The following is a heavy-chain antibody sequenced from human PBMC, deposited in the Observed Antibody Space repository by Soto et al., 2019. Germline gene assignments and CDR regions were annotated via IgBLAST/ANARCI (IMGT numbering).Heavy chain of an antibody. D-gene: IGHD2-2*01. Sequence: GGSLRLSCAASGFTFSSYGMHWVRQAPGKGLEWVAVISYDGSNKYYADSVKGRFTISRDDSKSIAYLQMNSLKTEDTAVYYCTRESCSSTSCYYYYYGMDVWGQGTTVTVSS. CDR1: GFTFSSYG. CDR2: ISYDGSNK. J-gene: IGHJ6*02. CDR3: TRESCSSTSCYYYYYGMDV. V-gene: IGHV3-30*03.